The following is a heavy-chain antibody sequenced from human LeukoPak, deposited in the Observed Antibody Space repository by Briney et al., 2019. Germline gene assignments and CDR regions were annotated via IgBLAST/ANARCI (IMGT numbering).Heavy chain of an antibody. CDR2: FDPEDGET. D-gene: IGHD1-1*01. V-gene: IGHV1-24*01. J-gene: IGHJ5*02. CDR3: ATVRYHCNDWVFTDNWFDP. CDR1: GYTLTELS. Sequence: ASVKVSCKVSGYTLTELSMHWVRQAPGKGLEWMGGFDPEDGETIYAQKFQGRVTMTEDTSTDTAYMELSSLRSEDTAVYYCATVRYHCNDWVFTDNWFDPWGQGTLVTLSS.